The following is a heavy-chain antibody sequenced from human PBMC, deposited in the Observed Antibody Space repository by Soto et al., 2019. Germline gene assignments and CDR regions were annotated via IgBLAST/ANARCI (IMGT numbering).Heavy chain of an antibody. V-gene: IGHV1-46*01. Sequence: QVPLVQSGAEVKEPGASVKISCKASGYTFTTYHIHWVRQAPGQGLDWMGMIDPIGGNTGYARKFQDRVAMTRDTSTGTAYIEVNSLGFDDTAMYFCVRGYCTSSASCEGDFQHWGQGTLVTVSS. CDR2: IDPIGGNT. J-gene: IGHJ1*01. CDR3: VRGYCTSSASCEGDFQH. D-gene: IGHD2-2*01. CDR1: GYTFTTYH.